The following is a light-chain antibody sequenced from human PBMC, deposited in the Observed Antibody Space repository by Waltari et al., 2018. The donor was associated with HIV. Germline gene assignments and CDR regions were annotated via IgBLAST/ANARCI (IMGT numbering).Light chain of an antibody. CDR2: SNN. V-gene: IGLV1-44*01. J-gene: IGLJ2*01. CDR1: RSNIGDTA. Sequence: QSVLTQPPSVSGTPGQRVTISCSGSRSNIGDTAVSWSQQFPGTPPKLLICSNNQRPSGVPDRFSGSKSGTSASLAISGLQSEDEADYYCATLDDSLNGPVFGGGTKVTVL. CDR3: ATLDDSLNGPV.